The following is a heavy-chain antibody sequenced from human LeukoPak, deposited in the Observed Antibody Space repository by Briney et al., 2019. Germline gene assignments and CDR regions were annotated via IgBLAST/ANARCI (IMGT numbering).Heavy chain of an antibody. D-gene: IGHD3-10*01. CDR2: INVDGSST. CDR3: ARVSSWTEVRRFPQRQRYYYMDV. Sequence: GGSLRLSCAASGFTFNNFWMHWVRQGPGEGLVSVAQINVDGSSTKYADSVLGRFTISRDNARNTVFLEMNNVRAEDTAVYFCARVSSWTEVRRFPQRQRYYYMDVWGKGTTVAVS. J-gene: IGHJ6*03. CDR1: GFTFNNFW. V-gene: IGHV3-74*01.